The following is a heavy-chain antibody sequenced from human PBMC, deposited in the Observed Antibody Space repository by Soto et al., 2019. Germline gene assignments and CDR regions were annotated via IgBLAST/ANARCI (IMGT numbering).Heavy chain of an antibody. D-gene: IGHD6-13*01. J-gene: IGHJ5*02. CDR1: GYTFTGYY. V-gene: IGHV1-2*04. CDR2: INPNSGGT. Sequence: ASVKVSCKASGYTFTGYYMHWVRQAPGQGLEWMGWINPNSGGTNYAQKFQGWVTMTRDTSISTAYMELSRLRSDDTAVYYCARSERYRRSWYVFHWFDPWGQGTLVTVSS. CDR3: ARSERYRRSWYVFHWFDP.